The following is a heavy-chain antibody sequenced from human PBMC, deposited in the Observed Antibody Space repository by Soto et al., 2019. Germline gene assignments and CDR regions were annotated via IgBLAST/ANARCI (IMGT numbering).Heavy chain of an antibody. CDR1: GFTFSSYW. V-gene: IGHV3-74*01. CDR2: INSDGSST. J-gene: IGHJ3*02. Sequence: EVQLVESGGGLVQPGGSLRLSCAASGFTFSSYWMHWVRQAPGKGLVWVSRINSDGSSTSYADSVKGRFTISRDNAKNTLYLQMNSLRAEDTAVYYCARGPSVVVAATYDAFDIWGQGTMVTVSS. D-gene: IGHD2-15*01. CDR3: ARGPSVVVAATYDAFDI.